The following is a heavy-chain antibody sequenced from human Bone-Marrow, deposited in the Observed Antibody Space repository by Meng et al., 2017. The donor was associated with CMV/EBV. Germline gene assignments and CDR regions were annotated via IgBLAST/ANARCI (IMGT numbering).Heavy chain of an antibody. CDR2: IIPILGIA. V-gene: IGHV1-69*02. Sequence: SVKVSCKASGGTFSSYTISWVRQAPGQGLEWMGRIIPILGIANYAQKFQGRVTITADKSTSTAYMELSSLRSEDTAVYYCARGTGYSSSWYWGQGTLVTVSS. D-gene: IGHD6-13*01. CDR3: ARGTGYSSSWY. CDR1: GGTFSSYT. J-gene: IGHJ4*02.